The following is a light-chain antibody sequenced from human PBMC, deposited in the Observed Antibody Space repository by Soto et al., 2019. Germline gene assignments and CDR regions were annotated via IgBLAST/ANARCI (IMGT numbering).Light chain of an antibody. CDR3: QHYDSYPIT. CDR1: QSISGW. Sequence: DIQMTQSPSTLSASVGDRVTITCRASQSISGWLAWYQQRPGKAPNLLIFDVSSLESGVPSRFSCSGYGTEFTLTISSLQPDDFATYYCQHYDSYPITLGQGTRLEIK. J-gene: IGKJ5*01. CDR2: DVS. V-gene: IGKV1-5*01.